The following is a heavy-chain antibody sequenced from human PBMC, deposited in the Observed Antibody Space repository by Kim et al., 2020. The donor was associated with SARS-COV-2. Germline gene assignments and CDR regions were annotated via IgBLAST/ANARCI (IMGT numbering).Heavy chain of an antibody. Sequence: SETLSLTCTVSGGSISSSSYYWGWIRQPPGKGLEWIGSIYYSGSTYYNPSLKSRVTISVDTSKNQFSLKLSSVTAADTAVYYCASNPKWFGELLFDYWGQGTLVTVSS. D-gene: IGHD3-10*01. J-gene: IGHJ4*02. CDR3: ASNPKWFGELLFDY. CDR1: GGSISSSSYY. V-gene: IGHV4-39*01. CDR2: IYYSGST.